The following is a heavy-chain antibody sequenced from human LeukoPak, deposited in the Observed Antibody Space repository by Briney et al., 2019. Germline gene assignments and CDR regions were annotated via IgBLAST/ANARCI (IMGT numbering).Heavy chain of an antibody. J-gene: IGHJ4*02. Sequence: GGPLRLPCSASGFIFSSYSMHWARQAPGRGLDYVSAINSNGGETYYADSVKGRFTVSRDNSKNTLYLQMSSLRAEDTAIYYCVRVFGSGSGKYYADYWGQGTLVTVSS. V-gene: IGHV3-64D*06. CDR1: GFIFSSYS. CDR3: VRVFGSGSGKYYADY. CDR2: INSNGGET. D-gene: IGHD3-10*01.